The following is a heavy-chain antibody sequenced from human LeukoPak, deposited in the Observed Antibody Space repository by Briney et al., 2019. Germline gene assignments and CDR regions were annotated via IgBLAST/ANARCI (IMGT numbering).Heavy chain of an antibody. J-gene: IGHJ5*02. CDR1: GFTFGDFA. CDR3: ARDEVYGGNWFDP. CDR2: ISSSSSYI. V-gene: IGHV3-21*01. Sequence: GGSLRLSCTASGFTFGDFAMSWFRQAPGKGLEWVSSISSSSSYIYYADSVKGRFTISRDNAKNSLYLQMNSLRAEDTAVYYCARDEVYGGNWFDPWGQGTLVTVSS. D-gene: IGHD4-23*01.